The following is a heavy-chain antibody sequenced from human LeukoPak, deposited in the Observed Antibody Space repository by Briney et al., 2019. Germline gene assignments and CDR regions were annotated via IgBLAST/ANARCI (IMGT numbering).Heavy chain of an antibody. J-gene: IGHJ5*02. D-gene: IGHD2-15*01. Sequence: SGTLSLTCTVSGGSISSYYWSWIRQAAGKGLEWIGRIYTSGSTNYNPSLKSRVTISVDKSKNQFSLKLSSVTAADTAVYYCARDSTRGSYNWFDPWGQGTLVTVSS. CDR1: GGSISSYY. CDR2: IYTSGST. CDR3: ARDSTRGSYNWFDP. V-gene: IGHV4-4*07.